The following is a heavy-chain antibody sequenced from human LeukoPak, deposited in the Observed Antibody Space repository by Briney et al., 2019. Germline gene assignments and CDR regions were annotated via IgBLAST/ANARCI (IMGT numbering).Heavy chain of an antibody. CDR2: INSDGSST. Sequence: GGSLRLSCAASGFTFSSYWMHWVRQAPGKGLVWVSRINSDGSSTSYADSVEGRFTISRDNAKNTLYLQMNSLRAEDTAVYYCARVGPYYYDSSGYDFWGQGTLVTVSS. J-gene: IGHJ4*02. D-gene: IGHD3-22*01. CDR3: ARVGPYYYDSSGYDF. V-gene: IGHV3-74*01. CDR1: GFTFSSYW.